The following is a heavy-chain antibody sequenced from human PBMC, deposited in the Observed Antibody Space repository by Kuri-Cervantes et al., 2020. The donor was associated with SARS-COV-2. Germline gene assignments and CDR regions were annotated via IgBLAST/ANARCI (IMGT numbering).Heavy chain of an antibody. D-gene: IGHD6-19*01. CDR1: GGSISSYY. CDR3: ARVRSSGPIDY. CDR2: IYTSGST. Sequence: SETLSLTCTVSGGSISSYYWSWIRQPAGKGLEWIGRIYTSGSTNYDPSLKSRVTMSVDTSKNQFSLKLSSVTAADTAAYYCARVRSSGPIDYWGQGTLVTVSS. J-gene: IGHJ4*02. V-gene: IGHV4-4*07.